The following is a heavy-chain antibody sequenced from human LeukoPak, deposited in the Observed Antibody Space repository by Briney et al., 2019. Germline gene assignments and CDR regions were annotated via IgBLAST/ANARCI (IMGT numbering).Heavy chain of an antibody. D-gene: IGHD3-22*01. J-gene: IGHJ1*01. CDR1: GFTFSSYW. CDR2: IKSDGST. CDR3: ARAPSEIGGYYPEYFRH. Sequence: PGGSLRLSCAASGFTFSSYWMHWVRHAPGKGLVWVSRIKSDGSTNYADSVKGRFTISRDNAKNTLSLQMNSLRAEDTGVYYCARAPSEIGGYYPEYFRHWGQGTLVTVSS. V-gene: IGHV3-74*01.